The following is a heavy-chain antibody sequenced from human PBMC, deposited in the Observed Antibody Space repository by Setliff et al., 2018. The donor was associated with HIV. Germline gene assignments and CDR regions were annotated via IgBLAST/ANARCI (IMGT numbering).Heavy chain of an antibody. Sequence: SGPTLVNPTPPLTLTCTFSGFSLSTNRMCVGWIRQPPGKALEWLARIDWDDDKYYNTSLQTRLTISKDTSKNQVVLTMTNMDPADTATYYCARIQSPTMVIDYWGRGTLVTVSS. CDR1: GFSLSTNRMC. J-gene: IGHJ4*02. V-gene: IGHV2-70*11. CDR3: ARIQSPTMVIDY. CDR2: IDWDDDK. D-gene: IGHD3-10*01.